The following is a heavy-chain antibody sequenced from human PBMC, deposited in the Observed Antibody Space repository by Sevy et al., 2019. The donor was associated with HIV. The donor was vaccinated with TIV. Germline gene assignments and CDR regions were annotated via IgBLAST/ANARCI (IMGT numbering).Heavy chain of an antibody. CDR2: ISSSGSTI. D-gene: IGHD5-18*01. Sequence: GGSLRLSCAASGFTFSDHYMSWIRQAPGKGLEWVSYISSSGSTIYYADSVKGRFTISRDNAKNSLYLQMNSLRAEDTALYYWARDMCALQLWPDIFDYWGQGTLVTVSS. V-gene: IGHV3-11*01. CDR1: GFTFSDHY. CDR3: ARDMCALQLWPDIFDY. J-gene: IGHJ4*02.